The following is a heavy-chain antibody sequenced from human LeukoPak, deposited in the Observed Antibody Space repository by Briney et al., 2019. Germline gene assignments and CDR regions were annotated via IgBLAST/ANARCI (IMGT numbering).Heavy chain of an antibody. CDR2: ISGSGDST. D-gene: IGHD2-15*01. Sequence: GGSLRLSCVASGFTLRSYVMNWVRQTPGKGLEWVSSISGSGDSTFYADSVKGRFTISRDNSNNTLYLQMNSLRAEDTSVYYCAKSYCSGGNCYSLHYWGQGTLVTVSS. J-gene: IGHJ4*02. V-gene: IGHV3-23*01. CDR1: GFTLRSYV. CDR3: AKSYCSGGNCYSLHY.